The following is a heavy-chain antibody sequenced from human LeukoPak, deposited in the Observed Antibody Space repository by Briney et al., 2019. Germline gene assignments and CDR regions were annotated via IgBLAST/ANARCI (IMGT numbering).Heavy chain of an antibody. CDR3: AKDSRYSSSSRFDP. CDR2: ISWNCGSI. CDR1: GFTFDDYA. Sequence: GGSLRLSCAASGFTFDDYAMHWVRQAPGKGLEWVSGISWNCGSIGYADSVKGRFTISRDNAKNSLYLQMNGLRAEDAALYYCAKDSRYSSSSRFDPWGQGTLVTVSS. J-gene: IGHJ5*02. D-gene: IGHD6-13*01. V-gene: IGHV3-9*01.